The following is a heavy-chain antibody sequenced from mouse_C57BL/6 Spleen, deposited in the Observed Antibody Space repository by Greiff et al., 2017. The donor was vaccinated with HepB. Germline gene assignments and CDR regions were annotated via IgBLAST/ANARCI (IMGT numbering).Heavy chain of an antibody. CDR3: AREGNPPDYAMDY. CDR1: GYTFTSYW. CDR2: IYPSDSET. Sequence: QVQLQQPGAELVRPGSSVKLSCKASGYTFTSYWMDWVKQRPGQGLEWIGNIYPSDSETHYNQKFKDKATLTVDKSSSTAYMQLSSLTSEDSAVYYCAREGNPPDYAMDYWGQGTSVTVSS. J-gene: IGHJ4*01. D-gene: IGHD2-1*01. V-gene: IGHV1-61*01.